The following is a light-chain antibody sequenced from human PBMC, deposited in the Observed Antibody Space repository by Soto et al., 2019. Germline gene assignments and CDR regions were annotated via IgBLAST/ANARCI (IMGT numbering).Light chain of an antibody. Sequence: PVERATLSCRASQSVSSSYLAWYQQKPGQAPRLLIYGASSRATGIPDRFSGSGSGTDFTLTISRLEPEDLAVYYCQQYGSSPWTFGQGTKVDIK. CDR2: GAS. CDR1: QSVSSSY. CDR3: QQYGSSPWT. V-gene: IGKV3-20*01. J-gene: IGKJ1*01.